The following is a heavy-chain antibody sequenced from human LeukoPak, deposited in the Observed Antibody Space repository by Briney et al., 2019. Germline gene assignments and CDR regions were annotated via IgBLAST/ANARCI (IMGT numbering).Heavy chain of an antibody. CDR3: AVELGMRLIY. J-gene: IGHJ4*02. CDR1: GGSIRSYY. V-gene: IGHV4-59*01. CDR2: IYYSGST. D-gene: IGHD7-27*01. Sequence: PSETLSLTCTVSGGSIRSYYWSWIRQPPGKGLEWIGYIYYSGSTNYNPSLKSRVSISVDTSKNQFSLKLSSVTAADTALYYCAVELGMRLIYWGQGTLVTVSS.